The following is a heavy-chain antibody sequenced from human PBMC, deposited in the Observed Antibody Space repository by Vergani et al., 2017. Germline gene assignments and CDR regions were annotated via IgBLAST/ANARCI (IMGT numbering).Heavy chain of an antibody. D-gene: IGHD6-13*01. CDR3: ASLCPTSAGIHYYYYMDV. CDR1: GGSFSGYY. V-gene: IGHV4-34*01. CDR2: INHSGST. J-gene: IGHJ6*03. Sequence: QVQLQQWGAGLLKPSETLSLTCAVYGGSFSGYYWSWIRQPPGKGLEWIGEINHSGSTNYNPSLKSRVTISVDTSKNQFPLKLSCVTAADTAVYYCASLCPTSAGIHYYYYMDVWGKGTTVTVSS.